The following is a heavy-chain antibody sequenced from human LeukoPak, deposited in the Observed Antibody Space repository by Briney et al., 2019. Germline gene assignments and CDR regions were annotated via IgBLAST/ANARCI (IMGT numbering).Heavy chain of an antibody. CDR2: ISSSGSTI. CDR3: ARVGTKEAATYSGYDSVYYYGMDV. D-gene: IGHD5-12*01. V-gene: IGHV3-48*03. Sequence: GGSLRLSCAASGFTFSSYEMNWVRQAPGKGLEWVSYISSSGSTIYYADSVKGRFTISRDNAKNSLYLQMNSLRAEDTAVYYCARVGTKEAATYSGYDSVYYYGMDVWGQGTTVTVSS. CDR1: GFTFSSYE. J-gene: IGHJ6*02.